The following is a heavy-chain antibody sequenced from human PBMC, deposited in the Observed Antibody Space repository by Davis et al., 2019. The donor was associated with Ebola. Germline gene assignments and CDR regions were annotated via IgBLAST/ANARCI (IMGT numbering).Heavy chain of an antibody. CDR3: GREARPPYGMDV. Sequence: PPGSLSLSCAASGFTFSSYWTYWVRQAPGKGLVWVLRINSDGSGTSYADSVKGRFTIFRDNAKNTLYLQMNSLRAEDTAVYYCGREARPPYGMDVWGKGTTVTVSS. CDR1: GFTFSSYW. V-gene: IGHV3-74*01. CDR2: INSDGSGT. D-gene: IGHD6-6*01. J-gene: IGHJ6*04.